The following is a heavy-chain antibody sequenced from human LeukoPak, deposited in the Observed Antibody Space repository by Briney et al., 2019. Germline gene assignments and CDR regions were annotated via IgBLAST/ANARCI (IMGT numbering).Heavy chain of an antibody. D-gene: IGHD2-2*01. CDR3: VRYCSSTSCPLDY. V-gene: IGHV3-21*01. J-gene: IGHJ4*02. CDR2: ISSSSSYI. Sequence: GGSLRLSCAASGFTFSSYSMNWVRQAPGKGLEWVSSISSSSSYIYYADSVKGRFTISRDNAKNSLYLQMNSLRAEDTAVYYCVRYCSSTSCPLDYWGQGTLVTVPS. CDR1: GFTFSSYS.